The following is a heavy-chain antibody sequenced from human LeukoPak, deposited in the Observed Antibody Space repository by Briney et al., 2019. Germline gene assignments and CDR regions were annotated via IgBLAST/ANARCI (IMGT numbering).Heavy chain of an antibody. CDR3: ARDHITMVRGVIYYYYGMDV. D-gene: IGHD3-10*01. J-gene: IGHJ6*02. CDR2: IYYSGST. Sequence: PSETLSLTCTVSGGSISSSSYYWGWIRQPPGKGLEWIGSIYYSGSTYYNPSLKGRVTISVDTSKNQFSLKLSSVTAADTAVYYCARDHITMVRGVIYYYYGMDVWGQGTTVTVSS. CDR1: GGSISSSSYY. V-gene: IGHV4-39*07.